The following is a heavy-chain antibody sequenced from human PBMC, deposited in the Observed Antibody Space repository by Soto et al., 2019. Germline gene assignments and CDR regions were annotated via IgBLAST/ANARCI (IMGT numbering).Heavy chain of an antibody. CDR1: GSGFISSG. Sequence: SVKVSCKASGSGFISSGIQWVRQAHGQRLEWIGWIVVASGQTNYAQNFRGRVAITRDTSTATAYIELTGLTSEDTAVYFCSADSQDLGVGWWVCGQGTTVTVS. J-gene: IGHJ6*02. V-gene: IGHV1-58*02. CDR2: IVVASGQT. CDR3: SADSQDLGVGWWV. D-gene: IGHD2-15*01.